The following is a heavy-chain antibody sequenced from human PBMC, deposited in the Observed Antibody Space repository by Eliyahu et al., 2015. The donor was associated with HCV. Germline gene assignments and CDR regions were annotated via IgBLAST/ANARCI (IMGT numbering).Heavy chain of an antibody. J-gene: IGHJ4*02. CDR2: INSYTGDT. Sequence: QVHLVQSGAEVKEPGASVKVFCKASGYSFTSFGIXWVRQAPGQGLEWMGWINSYTGDTNYAQRLQGRVTMTTDTSASTVAVELRSLRSDDTAVYYCARGGLSSPPGFDYWGQGTLVTVSS. V-gene: IGHV1-18*01. CDR3: ARGGLSSPPGFDY. CDR1: GYSFTSFG. D-gene: IGHD3-16*02.